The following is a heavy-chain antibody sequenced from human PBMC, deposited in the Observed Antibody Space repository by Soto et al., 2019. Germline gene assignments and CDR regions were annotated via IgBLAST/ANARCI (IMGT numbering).Heavy chain of an antibody. V-gene: IGHV3-48*02. Sequence: GGSLRLSCAASGFTCSSYNMNWVGQAPGKGLEWVSYISGGSTTISYADSVKGRFTISRDNAKNSLYLQMNSLREEDTAVYYCARDAPSAAAGKGFDYWGQGTLVTVSS. CDR1: GFTCSSYN. CDR2: ISGGSTTI. CDR3: ARDAPSAAAGKGFDY. D-gene: IGHD6-13*01. J-gene: IGHJ4*02.